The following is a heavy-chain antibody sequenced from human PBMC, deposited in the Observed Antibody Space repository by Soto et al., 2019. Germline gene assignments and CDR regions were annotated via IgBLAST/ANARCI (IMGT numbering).Heavy chain of an antibody. J-gene: IGHJ6*02. Sequence: QVQLVQSGAEVNKRGSSVKVSCKTSRDTFNKYAFNWVRQAPGQGLEWMGWIIPIFSSRNYAEKFQGRVNITADDSTSTAYMELRSLRSEDTAVYYCARGETYLGVWGQGTTVTVSS. CDR1: RDTFNKYA. D-gene: IGHD3-16*01. CDR3: ARGETYLGV. V-gene: IGHV1-69*01. CDR2: IIPIFSSR.